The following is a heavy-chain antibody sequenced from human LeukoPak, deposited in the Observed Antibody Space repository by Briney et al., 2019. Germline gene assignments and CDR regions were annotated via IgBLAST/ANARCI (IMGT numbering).Heavy chain of an antibody. Sequence: SETLSLTCTVSGGSISSYYWSWIRQPPGKGLEWIGYIYYSGSTNYNPSLKSRVTISVDTSMNQFSLKLSSVTAADTAVYYCARETYCSGGSCYSGWFDPWGQGTLVTVSS. D-gene: IGHD2-15*01. CDR1: GGSISSYY. J-gene: IGHJ5*02. CDR2: IYYSGST. CDR3: ARETYCSGGSCYSGWFDP. V-gene: IGHV4-59*01.